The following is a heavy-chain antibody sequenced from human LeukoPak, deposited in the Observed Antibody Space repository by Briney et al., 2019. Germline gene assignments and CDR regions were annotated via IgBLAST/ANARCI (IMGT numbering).Heavy chain of an antibody. D-gene: IGHD3-22*01. CDR2: INPSGGST. V-gene: IGHV1-46*01. CDR1: GYTFTSYY. CDR3: ARDSPYYYDSSGYYGAIRY. Sequence: ASVKVSCKASGYTFTSYYMHWVRQAPGQGLEWMGLINPSGGSTSYAQKFQGRVTMTRDTSTSTVYMELSSLRSEDTAVYYCARDSPYYYDSSGYYGAIRYWGQGTLVAVSS. J-gene: IGHJ4*02.